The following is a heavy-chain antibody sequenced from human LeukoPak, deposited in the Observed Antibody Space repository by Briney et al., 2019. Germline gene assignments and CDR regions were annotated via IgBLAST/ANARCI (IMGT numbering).Heavy chain of an antibody. J-gene: IGHJ6*02. D-gene: IGHD2-2*02. CDR1: GLTFSTYA. V-gene: IGHV3-30*04. CDR2: VSYDGTIK. Sequence: GGSLRLSCAASGLTFSTYAMHWVRQAPGKGLEWVAVVSYDGTIKYYTDSVKGRFTISRDNSKNTLILQMNSLRAEDTAVYYCAKEGGDIVVVPAAITPYYYYYYGMDVWGQGTLVTVSS. CDR3: AKEGGDIVVVPAAITPYYYYYYGMDV.